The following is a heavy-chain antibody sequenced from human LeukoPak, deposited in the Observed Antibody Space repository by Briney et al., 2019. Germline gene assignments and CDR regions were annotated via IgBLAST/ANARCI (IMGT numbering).Heavy chain of an antibody. D-gene: IGHD1-1*01. CDR1: GFTFSSYG. J-gene: IGHJ3*02. CDR3: TRGLEPAIMAFDI. Sequence: PGRSLRLSCAASGFTFSSYGMHWVRQAPGKGLEWVAVISYDGSNKCYADSVKGRFTISRDNSKNTLYLQMNSLRAEDTAVYYCTRGLEPAIMAFDICGQGTMVIVSS. CDR2: ISYDGSNK. V-gene: IGHV3-30*03.